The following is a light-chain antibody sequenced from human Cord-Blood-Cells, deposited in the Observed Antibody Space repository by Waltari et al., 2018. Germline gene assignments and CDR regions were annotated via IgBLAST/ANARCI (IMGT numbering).Light chain of an antibody. V-gene: IGKV1-39*01. Sequence: DIQMTQSPSSLSASVGDRVTITCRASQGISSYLNWYQQKPGKAPKLLIYAASSLQSGVPSRFSGSGSGTDFTLTISSQQPEDFATYYCQQSYSTPITFGQGTRLEIK. CDR2: AAS. CDR3: QQSYSTPIT. CDR1: QGISSY. J-gene: IGKJ5*01.